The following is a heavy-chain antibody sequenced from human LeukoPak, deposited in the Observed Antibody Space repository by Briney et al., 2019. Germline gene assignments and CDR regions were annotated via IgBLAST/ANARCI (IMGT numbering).Heavy chain of an antibody. V-gene: IGHV3-53*01. Sequence: GGSLRLSCAASGFTFTHYAMSWVRQAPGKGLEWVSVVYSDDSAYYADSVRGRFTISRDNSKNTLYLQMNSLRAEDTAVYYCARDLSDSAATGDYWGQGTLVTVSS. CDR1: GFTFTHYA. CDR3: ARDLSDSAATGDY. D-gene: IGHD6-13*01. J-gene: IGHJ4*02. CDR2: VYSDDSA.